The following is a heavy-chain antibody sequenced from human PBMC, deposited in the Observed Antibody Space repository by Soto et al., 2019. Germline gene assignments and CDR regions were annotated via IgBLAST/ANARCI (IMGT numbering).Heavy chain of an antibody. Sequence: QVQLVQSGAEVRKPGASVKVSCKASGYTFSTYEITWVREATGQGLEWMGWMNPNSGGTIYAQQFQGRVTMTANTSSSTAYLELSSMRSEDTAVYYCARGGLAYGGADYWGQGTLVTVSS. CDR2: MNPNSGGT. D-gene: IGHD2-21*01. J-gene: IGHJ4*02. CDR1: GYTFSTYE. V-gene: IGHV1-8*01. CDR3: ARGGLAYGGADY.